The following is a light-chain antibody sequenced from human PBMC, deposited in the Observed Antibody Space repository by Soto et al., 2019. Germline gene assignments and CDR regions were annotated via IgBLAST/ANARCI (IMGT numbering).Light chain of an antibody. CDR3: QQYGISSFT. CDR1: QTISSGY. Sequence: IVLTQSPGTLSLSPGERVTLSCRASQTISSGYLAWYQQKPGQAPRLLIYGASSRATGIPDRFSGSGSGTDFTLTISRLEPDDFAVYYCQQYGISSFTFGQGTKLEIK. V-gene: IGKV3-20*01. J-gene: IGKJ2*01. CDR2: GAS.